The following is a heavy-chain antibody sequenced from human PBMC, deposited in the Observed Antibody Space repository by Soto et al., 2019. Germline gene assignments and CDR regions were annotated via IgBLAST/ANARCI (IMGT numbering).Heavy chain of an antibody. CDR2: IFYRGNT. Sequence: SETLSLTCTVSGGSISSDSYYWGWNRQPPGKGPEWIGSIFYRGNTYYNPSLKSRVTISVDTSKNQFSLKLGSVTAADTAVYFCARQGSSAFLLDFWGQGTLVTVSS. V-gene: IGHV4-39*01. J-gene: IGHJ4*02. CDR3: ARQGSSAFLLDF. D-gene: IGHD6-25*01. CDR1: GGSISSDSYY.